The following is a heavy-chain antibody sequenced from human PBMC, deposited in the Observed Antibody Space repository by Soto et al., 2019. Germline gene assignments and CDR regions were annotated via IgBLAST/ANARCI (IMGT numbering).Heavy chain of an antibody. Sequence: SETLSLTCTVSGGSISSSSYYWGWIRQPPGKGLEWIGSIYYSGSTYYNPSLKSRVTISVDTSKNQFSLKLSSVTAADTAVYYCARDRLSSGSYSYYYYGMDVWGQGTTVTVSS. CDR2: IYYSGST. D-gene: IGHD3-10*01. CDR1: GGSISSSSYY. CDR3: ARDRLSSGSYSYYYYGMDV. V-gene: IGHV4-39*02. J-gene: IGHJ6*02.